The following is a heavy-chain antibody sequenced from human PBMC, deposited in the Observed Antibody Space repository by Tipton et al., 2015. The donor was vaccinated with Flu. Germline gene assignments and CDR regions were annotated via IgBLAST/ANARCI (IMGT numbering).Heavy chain of an antibody. Sequence: TLSLTCTVSGGSISRYYWSWIRQPAGKGLEWIGRIYTSGSTNYNPSLKSRVTMSVDTSKNQFSLKLSSVTAADTAVYYCARSKTLRRWGYYFDYWGQGTLVTVSS. D-gene: IGHD3-16*01. J-gene: IGHJ4*02. CDR3: ARSKTLRRWGYYFDY. CDR1: GGSISRYY. CDR2: IYTSGST. V-gene: IGHV4-4*07.